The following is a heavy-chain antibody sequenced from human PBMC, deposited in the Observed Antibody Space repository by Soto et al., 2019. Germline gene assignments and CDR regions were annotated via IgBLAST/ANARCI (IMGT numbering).Heavy chain of an antibody. CDR1: GFTLTSHA. CDR2: LSGSGGST. J-gene: IGHJ4*02. CDR3: AKGYSSGWYYFDY. D-gene: IGHD6-19*01. Sequence: EVQVLESGGGLVQPGGSLRLSCAASGFTLTSHAMSWVRQAPGKGLEWVSGLSGSGGSTYYADSVKGRFTISRDNSKNTLFLQMNSLRAEDTAVYYCAKGYSSGWYYFDYWGQGTLVTVSS. V-gene: IGHV3-23*01.